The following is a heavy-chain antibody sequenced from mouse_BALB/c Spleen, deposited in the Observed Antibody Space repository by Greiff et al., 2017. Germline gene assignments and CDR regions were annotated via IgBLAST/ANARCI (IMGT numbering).Heavy chain of an antibody. CDR3: AREWGYGSSLDAMDY. D-gene: IGHD1-1*01. CDR1: GYSITSGYY. Sequence: EVKLQESGPGLVKPSQSLSLTCSVTGYSITSGYYWNWIRQFPGNKLEWMGYISYDGSNNYNPSLKNRISITRDTSKNQFFLKLNSVTTEDTATYYCAREWGYGSSLDAMDYWGQGTSVTVSS. V-gene: IGHV3-6*02. CDR2: ISYDGSN. J-gene: IGHJ4*01.